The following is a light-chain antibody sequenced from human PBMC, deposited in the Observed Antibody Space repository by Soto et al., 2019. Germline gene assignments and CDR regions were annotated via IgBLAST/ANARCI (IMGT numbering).Light chain of an antibody. J-gene: IGLJ2*01. CDR2: GNS. CDR1: SSNIGAGYD. Sequence: QSVLTQPPSVSGAPGQRVTISCTGSSSNIGAGYDVPWYQQLPGTAPKLLISGNSNRPSGVPDRFSGSKSGTSASLAITGLQAEDEADYYCQCYDSSLSGFVVFGGGSKLTGL. CDR3: QCYDSSLSGFVV. V-gene: IGLV1-40*01.